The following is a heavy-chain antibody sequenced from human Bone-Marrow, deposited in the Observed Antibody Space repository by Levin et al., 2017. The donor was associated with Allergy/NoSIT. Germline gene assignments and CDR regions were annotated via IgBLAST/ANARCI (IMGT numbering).Heavy chain of an antibody. CDR3: ARDLNGDYNYYYGMDV. D-gene: IGHD4-17*01. CDR2: ISSSSSYI. J-gene: IGHJ6*02. V-gene: IGHV3-21*01. CDR1: GFTFSSYS. Sequence: GGSLRLSCAASGFTFSSYSMNWVRQAPGKGLEWVSSISSSSSYIYYADSVKGRFTISRDNAKNSLYLQMNSLRAEDTAVYYCARDLNGDYNYYYGMDVWGQGTTVTVSS.